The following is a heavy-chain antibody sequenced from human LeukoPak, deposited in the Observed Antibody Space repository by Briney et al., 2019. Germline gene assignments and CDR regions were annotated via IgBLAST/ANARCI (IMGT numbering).Heavy chain of an antibody. CDR2: IDPSDSYT. V-gene: IGHV5-10-1*01. Sequence: GASLKISSKGSGYRFTSYWISWVRQMPGKGLEWMGRIDPSDSYTNYSPSFQGHVTISADKSISTAYLQWSSLKASDTAMYYCARQYSAYDYWGQGTLVTVSS. D-gene: IGHD5-12*01. CDR1: GYRFTSYW. CDR3: ARQYSAYDY. J-gene: IGHJ4*02.